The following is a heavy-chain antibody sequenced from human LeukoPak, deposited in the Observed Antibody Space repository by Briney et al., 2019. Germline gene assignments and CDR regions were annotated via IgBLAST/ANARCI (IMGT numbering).Heavy chain of an antibody. V-gene: IGHV3-23*01. CDR3: ARVAGWHWFDP. J-gene: IGHJ5*02. CDR2: IRPSGDNT. Sequence: GGALRLSCAASGFTFSSYDMTWVRQAPGRGLEWVSSIRPSGDNTYYGDSVKGRFAISRDNSKNTVYLQMNNMRVDDTAVYCCARVAGWHWFDPWGQGTLVTVSS. D-gene: IGHD6-19*01. CDR1: GFTFSSYD.